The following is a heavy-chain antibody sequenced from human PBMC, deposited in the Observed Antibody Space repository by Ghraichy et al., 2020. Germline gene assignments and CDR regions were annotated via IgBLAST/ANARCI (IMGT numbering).Heavy chain of an antibody. D-gene: IGHD2-2*01. Sequence: GALRLSCSASGFTFSNIWIHWVRQSPGKGLVWVSCIYGDGTDTTYADSVKGRFTISGDSAKNTLYLQMNSLRAEDTAVYYCARAAPYCSSTTCIDYWGQGTLVTVSS. CDR3: ARAAPYCSSTTCIDY. CDR2: IYGDGTDT. V-gene: IGHV3-74*01. CDR1: GFTFSNIW. J-gene: IGHJ4*02.